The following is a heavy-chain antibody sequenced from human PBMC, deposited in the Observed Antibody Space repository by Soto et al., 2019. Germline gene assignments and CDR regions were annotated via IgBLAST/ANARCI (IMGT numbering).Heavy chain of an antibody. V-gene: IGHV4-38-2*01. Sequence: SETLSLTCAVSGYSISSGYYWGWIRQPPGKGLEWIGSIYHSGSTYYNPSLKSRVTISVDTSKNQFSLKLSSVTAAETAVYYCERANDARFLEWLFFDYWGQGTLVTVSS. D-gene: IGHD3-3*01. CDR1: GYSISSGYY. CDR2: IYHSGST. CDR3: ERANDARFLEWLFFDY. J-gene: IGHJ4*02.